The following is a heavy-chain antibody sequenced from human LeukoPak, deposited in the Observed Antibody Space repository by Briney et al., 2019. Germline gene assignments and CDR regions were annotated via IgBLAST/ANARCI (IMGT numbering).Heavy chain of an antibody. CDR2: INHSGST. V-gene: IGHV4-34*01. Sequence: SETLSLTCAVYGGSFSGYYWSWIRQPPGKGLEWIGEINHSGSTNYNPSLKSRVTISVDTSKNQFSLKLSFVTAADTAVYYCARGVYYDSSGLHFDYWGQGTLVTVSS. J-gene: IGHJ4*02. CDR3: ARGVYYDSSGLHFDY. CDR1: GGSFSGYY. D-gene: IGHD3-22*01.